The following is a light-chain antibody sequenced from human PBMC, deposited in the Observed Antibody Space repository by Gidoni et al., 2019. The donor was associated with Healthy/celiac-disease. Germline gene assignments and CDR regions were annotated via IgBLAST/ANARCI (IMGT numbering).Light chain of an antibody. CDR2: GAS. Sequence: EIVLTQSPGTLSFSPGERATLSSRASQSVSSSYLAWYQQKPGQAPRLLIYGASSRATGIPDRFSGSGSGTDFTLTISRLEPEDFAVYYCQQYGSSLRGTFGQGTKLEIK. J-gene: IGKJ2*02. CDR1: QSVSSSY. CDR3: QQYGSSLRGT. V-gene: IGKV3-20*01.